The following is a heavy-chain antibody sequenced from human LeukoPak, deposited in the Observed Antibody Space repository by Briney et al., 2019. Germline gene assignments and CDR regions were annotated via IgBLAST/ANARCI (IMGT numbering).Heavy chain of an antibody. CDR1: GGSFSGYY. D-gene: IGHD6-19*01. Sequence: PSETLSLTCAGYGGSFSGYYWSWIRQPPGKGLEGIGVINNSGSTNYNPSIKSRVSISVDTSKNQFYLKLRSVTAADTAVYYCARGRIAVAGTGGFDYWGQGTLVTVSS. CDR3: ARGRIAVAGTGGFDY. CDR2: INNSGST. V-gene: IGHV4-34*01. J-gene: IGHJ4*02.